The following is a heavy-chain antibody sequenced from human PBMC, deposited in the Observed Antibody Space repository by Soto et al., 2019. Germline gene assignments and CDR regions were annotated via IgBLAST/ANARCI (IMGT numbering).Heavy chain of an antibody. Sequence: DVQLVESGGGLVQPGRSLRLSCVASGFTFDDYAMHWVRQAPGKGLEWVSGISWNSGSIGYADSVKGRFTISRDNAKNSLYLQMNSLRAEDTALYYCAKSPSYYGDFDYWGQGTLVTVSS. CDR2: ISWNSGSI. CDR3: AKSPSYYGDFDY. D-gene: IGHD4-17*01. CDR1: GFTFDDYA. V-gene: IGHV3-9*01. J-gene: IGHJ4*02.